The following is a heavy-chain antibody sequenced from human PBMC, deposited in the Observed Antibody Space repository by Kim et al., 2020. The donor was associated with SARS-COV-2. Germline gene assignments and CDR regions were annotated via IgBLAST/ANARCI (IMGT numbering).Heavy chain of an antibody. CDR3: ARHMSIFTDPRGYYYAMDV. CDR1: GYTFTTYW. V-gene: IGHV5-51*01. CDR2: IYPGDSDT. Sequence: GESLKISCKGSGYTFTTYWIGWVRQMPGKGLEWLGIIYPGDSDTRYSPSLQGRVTISADKSINTAFLQWSSLKASDTARYYCARHMSIFTDPRGYYYAMDVWGQGTTVTGSS. D-gene: IGHD2-8*02. J-gene: IGHJ6*02.